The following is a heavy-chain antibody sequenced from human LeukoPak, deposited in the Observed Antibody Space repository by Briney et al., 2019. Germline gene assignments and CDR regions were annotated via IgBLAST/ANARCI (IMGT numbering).Heavy chain of an antibody. D-gene: IGHD1-26*01. Sequence: SPTLSLTSAISGDSVSVNSVAWNWIRQSPSRGLEWLGRTYYRSKWYHDYGFSVESPITISPATSKNHFSLQLNSVTPEDTAVYFCARDWEGVYFDYWGQGALVTVSS. CDR3: ARDWEGVYFDY. J-gene: IGHJ4*02. V-gene: IGHV6-1*01. CDR2: TYYRSKWYH. CDR1: GDSVSVNSVA.